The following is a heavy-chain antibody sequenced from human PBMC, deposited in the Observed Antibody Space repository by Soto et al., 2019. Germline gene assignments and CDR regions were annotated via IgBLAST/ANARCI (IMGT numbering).Heavy chain of an antibody. J-gene: IGHJ5*02. V-gene: IGHV1-69*01. Sequence: QVHLEQSGTEVKKPGSSVKVSCKASGDTFKSYSINWIRQAPGQGLEWMGGIIPMSGSPDYAQKFQGSVTITADESTSTVYLELSSLRSEDTAIYYCARDNFVELRGTCFDPWGQGTLVIVSS. CDR3: ARDNFVELRGTCFDP. CDR1: GDTFKSYS. CDR2: IIPMSGSP. D-gene: IGHD1-7*01.